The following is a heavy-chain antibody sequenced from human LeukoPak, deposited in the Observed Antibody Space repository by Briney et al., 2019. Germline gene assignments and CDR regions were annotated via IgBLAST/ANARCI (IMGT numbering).Heavy chain of an antibody. Sequence: SETLSLTCTVSGGSISSYYWNWIRQPPGRGLEWIGYIYYSGSTNYNPSLKSRVTISVDTSKNQFSLKLSSVTAADTAVYYCARVKKGLRPVDLWGRGTLVTVSS. CDR2: IYYSGST. J-gene: IGHJ2*01. D-gene: IGHD6-6*01. V-gene: IGHV4-59*01. CDR1: GGSISSYY. CDR3: ARVKKGLRPVDL.